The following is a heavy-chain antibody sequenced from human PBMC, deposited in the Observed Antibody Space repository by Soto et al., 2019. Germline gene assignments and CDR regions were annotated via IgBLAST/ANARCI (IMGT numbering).Heavy chain of an antibody. CDR3: AKAKNDYNWDNRPPFDY. CDR1: GFTLRNYA. V-gene: IGHV3-23*01. D-gene: IGHD1-20*01. Sequence: CEASGFTLRNYAMTWVRQAPGKGLEWVSHISANDVGTYYAESVKTRFTISTDQSRNTVYLQMDSLRADDTAIYYCAKAKNDYNWDNRPPFDYWGQGTSVTVSS. CDR2: ISANDVGT. J-gene: IGHJ4*02.